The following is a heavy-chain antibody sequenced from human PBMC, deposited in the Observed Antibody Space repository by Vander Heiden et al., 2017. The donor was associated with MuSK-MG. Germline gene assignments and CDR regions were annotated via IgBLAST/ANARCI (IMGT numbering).Heavy chain of an antibody. CDR3: TRVLSSGSYARFFDY. CDR2: IRSKVYGGTT. CDR1: GFTFGDYA. J-gene: IGHJ4*02. D-gene: IGHD6-19*01. Sequence: EVQLVESGGGLVEPGRSLRLSCTTSGFTFGDYAMSWFRQAPGKGLAWVGFIRSKVYGGTTEYAASVKGKFTISIDDYKSIAYLQMNSLETEDTAVYYCTRVLSSGSYARFFDYWGQGTLVTVSS. V-gene: IGHV3-49*03.